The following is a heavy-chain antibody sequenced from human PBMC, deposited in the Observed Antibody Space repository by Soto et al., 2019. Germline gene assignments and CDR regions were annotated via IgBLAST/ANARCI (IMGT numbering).Heavy chain of an antibody. J-gene: IGHJ5*02. D-gene: IGHD3-10*01. V-gene: IGHV4-34*01. CDR3: ARTYYYGSGSPS. Sequence: PSETLSLTCAVYGGSFSGYYWSWIRQPPGKGLEWIGEINHSGSTNYNPSLKSRVTISVDTSKNQFSLKLSSVTAADTAVYYCARTYYYGSGSPSWGQGTLVTAPQ. CDR1: GGSFSGYY. CDR2: INHSGST.